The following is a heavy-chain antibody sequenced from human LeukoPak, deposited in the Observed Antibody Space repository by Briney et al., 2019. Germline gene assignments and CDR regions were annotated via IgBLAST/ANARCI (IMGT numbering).Heavy chain of an antibody. CDR3: ASLQSYGYDFSDY. J-gene: IGHJ4*02. V-gene: IGHV4-38-2*02. Sequence: SETLSLTCTVSGYSISSGYYWGWIRQPPGKGLEWIGSIYHSGSTYYNPSLKSRVTISVDTSKNQFSLKLSSVTAADTAVYYCASLQSYGYDFSDYWGQGTLVTVSS. D-gene: IGHD3-16*01. CDR1: GYSISSGYY. CDR2: IYHSGST.